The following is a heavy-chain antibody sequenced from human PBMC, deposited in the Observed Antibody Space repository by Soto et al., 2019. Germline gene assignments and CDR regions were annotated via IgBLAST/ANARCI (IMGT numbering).Heavy chain of an antibody. Sequence: PGGSLRLSCTASGFTFGDYAVSWFRQAPGKGLEWVGLIRSKPYGGTTNYAASVEGRFTISRDDSKSIAYLQMISLKSEDSAVYYCSRGYTSSWTGDYYYYGMDVWGQGTAVTVSS. CDR1: GFTFGDYA. V-gene: IGHV3-49*03. CDR2: IRSKPYGGTT. CDR3: SRGYTSSWTGDYYYYGMDV. D-gene: IGHD6-13*01. J-gene: IGHJ6*02.